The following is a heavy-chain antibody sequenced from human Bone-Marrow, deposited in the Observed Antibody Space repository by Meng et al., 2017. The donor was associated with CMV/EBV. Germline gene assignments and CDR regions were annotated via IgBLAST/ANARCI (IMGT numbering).Heavy chain of an antibody. D-gene: IGHD3-3*01. CDR2: INPNTGGT. J-gene: IGHJ4*02. CDR3: ARAYDFWSGYYTYYFDY. Sequence: ASVKVSCKTSGYTLTAYYMHWMRQAPGEGLEWMGWINPNTGGTNYAQKFQGRITMTRDTSIRTAYMELSSLRSDDTAVYYCARAYDFWSGYYTYYFDYWGQGTLVTVSS. CDR1: GYTLTAYY. V-gene: IGHV1-2*02.